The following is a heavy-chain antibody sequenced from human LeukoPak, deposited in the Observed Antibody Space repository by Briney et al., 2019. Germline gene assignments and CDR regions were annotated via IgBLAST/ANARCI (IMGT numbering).Heavy chain of an antibody. D-gene: IGHD3-16*01. CDR1: GFTFSSYG. CDR2: IWYDGSNK. CDR3: TRVSYADGGYFDY. V-gene: IGHV3-33*01. J-gene: IGHJ4*02. Sequence: GGSLRLSCAASGFTFSSYGMHWVRQAPGKGLEWVAVIWYDGSNKYYADSVKGRFTISRDNAKNSLYLQMNSLRAEDTAVYYCTRVSYADGGYFDYSGQGTLVTVSS.